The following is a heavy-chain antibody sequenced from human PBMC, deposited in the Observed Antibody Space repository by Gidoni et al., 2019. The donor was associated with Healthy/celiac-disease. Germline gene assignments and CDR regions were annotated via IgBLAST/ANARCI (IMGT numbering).Heavy chain of an antibody. J-gene: IGHJ5*02. V-gene: IGHV4-34*01. CDR2: RNHSGIT. CDR3: ARGSSSWYGDNWYDP. CDR1: GWSFSGYY. Sequence: QVQLQLWCPGLLKPSETLSFTCAVYGWSFSGYYWRWIRQPPGKGLGWRGERNHSGITNYNPSYKSRVTIAVDTSENQFSRKLSAVTAADTAVYYCARGSSSWYGDNWYDPWGQGTLVTVSS. D-gene: IGHD6-13*01.